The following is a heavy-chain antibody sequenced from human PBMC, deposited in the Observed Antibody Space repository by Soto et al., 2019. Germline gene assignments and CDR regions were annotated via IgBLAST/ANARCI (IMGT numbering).Heavy chain of an antibody. CDR3: AKRDNSCGWFDP. V-gene: IGHV3-23*01. CDR2: ISGSGGST. CDR1: GFTFSSYA. J-gene: IGHJ5*02. D-gene: IGHD1-20*01. Sequence: EVQLLESGGGLVQPGGSLRLSCAASGFTFSSYAMSWVRQAPGKGPEWVSAISGSGGSTYYADSVKGRFTISRDNSKNTLYLQMNSLRAEDTAVYYCAKRDNSCGWFDPWGQGTLVTVSS.